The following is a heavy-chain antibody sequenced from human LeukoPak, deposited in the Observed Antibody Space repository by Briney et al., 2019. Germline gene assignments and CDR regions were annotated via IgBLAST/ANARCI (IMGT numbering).Heavy chain of an antibody. CDR3: ARAVVWFGVDN. CDR1: GYTFTGYY. Sequence: LGASVKVSCKASGYTFTGYYMHWVRQAPGPGLEWMGWINPNSGVTNHAEKFQGRATMTRDTSISTAYMELSRLRSDDTAVYYGARAVVWFGVDNWGQGTLVTVSS. V-gene: IGHV1-2*03. D-gene: IGHD3-10*01. J-gene: IGHJ4*02. CDR2: INPNSGVT.